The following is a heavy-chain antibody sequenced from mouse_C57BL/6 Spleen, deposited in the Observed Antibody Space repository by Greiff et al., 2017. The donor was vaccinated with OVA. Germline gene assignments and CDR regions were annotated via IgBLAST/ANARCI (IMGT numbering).Heavy chain of an antibody. J-gene: IGHJ3*01. V-gene: IGHV1-81*01. CDR1: GYTFTSYG. CDR3: AREVDGYYGAY. D-gene: IGHD2-3*01. CDR2: IYPRSGNT. Sequence: VKLMESGAELARPGASVKLSCKASGYTFTSYGISWVKQRTGQGLEWIGEIYPRSGNTYYNEKFKGKATLTADKSSSTAYMELRSLTSEDSAVYFCAREVDGYYGAYWGQGTLVTVSA.